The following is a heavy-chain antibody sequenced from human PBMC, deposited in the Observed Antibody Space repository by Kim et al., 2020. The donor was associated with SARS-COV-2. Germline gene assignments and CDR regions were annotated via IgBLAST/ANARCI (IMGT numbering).Heavy chain of an antibody. D-gene: IGHD1-26*01. CDR3: ATGLVGGALTYFDY. V-gene: IGHV4-4*07. CDR1: ADPINNYY. CDR2: ISTSGST. J-gene: IGHJ4*02. Sequence: SETLSLTCTVSADPINNYYCNWIRHPAGKGLDWIGHISTSGSTNYNPSLKSRVTMSVDTSKNQFSLKLNSVTAADTAVYYCATGLVGGALTYFDYWGLGTLVTVSS.